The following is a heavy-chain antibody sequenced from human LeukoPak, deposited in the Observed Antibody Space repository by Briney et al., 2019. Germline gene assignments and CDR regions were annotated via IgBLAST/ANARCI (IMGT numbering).Heavy chain of an antibody. CDR2: ISRSGSTR. Sequence: PGGSLRLSCAASGFTFSDYYMSWIRQAPGKGLEWVSHISRSGSTRYYADSLKGRFTMSRDNAKNSLYLQMNSLRAEDTAVYYCARTAYYYDSSGYDDAFDIWGQGTMVTVSS. CDR3: ARTAYYYDSSGYDDAFDI. CDR1: GFTFSDYY. D-gene: IGHD3-22*01. J-gene: IGHJ3*02. V-gene: IGHV3-11*01.